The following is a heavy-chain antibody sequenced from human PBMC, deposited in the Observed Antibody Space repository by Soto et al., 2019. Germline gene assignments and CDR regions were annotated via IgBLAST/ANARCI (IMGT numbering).Heavy chain of an antibody. V-gene: IGHV1-2*04. CDR2: INPNSGGT. Sequence: GASVKVSCKASGYTFTGYYMHWVRQAPGQGLEWMGWINPNSGGTNYAQKFQGWVTMTRDTSISTAYMELSRLRSDDTAVYYCARSTYYDFWSGYWPHYYGMDVWGQGTTVTVSS. CDR1: GYTFTGYY. J-gene: IGHJ6*02. CDR3: ARSTYYDFWSGYWPHYYGMDV. D-gene: IGHD3-3*01.